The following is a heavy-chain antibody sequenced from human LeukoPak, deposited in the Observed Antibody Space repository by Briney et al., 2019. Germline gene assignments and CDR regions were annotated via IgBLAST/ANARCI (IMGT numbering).Heavy chain of an antibody. CDR3: AKGSGDSSAWFQLFDY. V-gene: IGHV3-23*01. J-gene: IGHJ4*02. CDR1: GFTFSSYA. D-gene: IGHD6-19*01. CDR2: ISGSGST. Sequence: GGSLRLPCAASGFTFSSYAMSWVRQAPGKGLEWVSTISGSGSTYYADSVKGRFTISRDNSKNTLYLQMNSLRAEDTAVYYCAKGSGDSSAWFQLFDYWGQGTLVTVSS.